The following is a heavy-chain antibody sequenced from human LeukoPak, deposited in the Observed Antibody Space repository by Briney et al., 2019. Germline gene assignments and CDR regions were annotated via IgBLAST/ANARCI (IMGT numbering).Heavy chain of an antibody. CDR3: ARGDTVAARPGRFDY. Sequence: SETLSLTCTVSGGSISSYYWSWIRQPPGKGLEWIGYIYYSGSTNYNPSLKSRVTISVDTSKNQFSLKLSFVTAADTAVYYCARGDTVAARPGRFDYWGQGTLVTVSS. D-gene: IGHD6-6*01. J-gene: IGHJ4*02. CDR1: GGSISSYY. CDR2: IYYSGST. V-gene: IGHV4-59*12.